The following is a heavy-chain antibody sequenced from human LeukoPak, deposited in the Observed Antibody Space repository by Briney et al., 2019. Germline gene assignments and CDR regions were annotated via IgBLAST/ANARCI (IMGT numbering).Heavy chain of an antibody. CDR1: GGSISTYY. Sequence: PSETLSLTCTVSGGSISTYYGNWIRQAPGKGLEWIGYIYYSGSTNYNPSLKSRVTISVDTSRNQFSLKLSSVTAADTAVYYCARAMYSSSLIFDYWGQGTLVTVSS. CDR2: IYYSGST. J-gene: IGHJ4*02. CDR3: ARAMYSSSLIFDY. D-gene: IGHD6-6*01. V-gene: IGHV4-59*01.